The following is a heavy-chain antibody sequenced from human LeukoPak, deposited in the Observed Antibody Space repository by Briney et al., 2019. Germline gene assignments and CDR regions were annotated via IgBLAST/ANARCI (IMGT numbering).Heavy chain of an antibody. D-gene: IGHD3-9*01. Sequence: ASVKVSCKASGYTFTGYYMHWVRQAPGHGLEWMGWINPNSGGTNYAQKFQGRVTMTRDTSISTAYMELSRLRSDDTAVYYCARAWREYFDWFPFDYWGQGTLVTVSS. CDR1: GYTFTGYY. CDR3: ARAWREYFDWFPFDY. CDR2: INPNSGGT. J-gene: IGHJ4*02. V-gene: IGHV1-2*02.